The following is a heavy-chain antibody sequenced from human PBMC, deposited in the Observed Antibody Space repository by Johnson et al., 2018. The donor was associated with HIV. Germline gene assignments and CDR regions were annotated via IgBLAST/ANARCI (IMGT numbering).Heavy chain of an antibody. Sequence: VQLVESGGGLVQPGGSLRLSCAASGFTFSTYAIHWVRQAPGKGLEYVSAISNNGGSTYYANSVKGRFTISRDNSKNTLYLQMGSLRAEDMAVYYCARGTGTDDAFDIWGQGTMVTVSS. V-gene: IGHV3-64*01. D-gene: IGHD1-1*01. CDR3: ARGTGTDDAFDI. CDR2: ISNNGGST. J-gene: IGHJ3*02. CDR1: GFTFSTYA.